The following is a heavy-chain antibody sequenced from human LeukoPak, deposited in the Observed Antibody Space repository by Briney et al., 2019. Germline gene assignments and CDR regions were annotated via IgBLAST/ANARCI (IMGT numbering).Heavy chain of an antibody. J-gene: IGHJ6*04. CDR3: ARPDSSSYLSYGMDV. V-gene: IGHV1-69*06. Sequence: SVKVSCKASGGTFSSYAISWVRQAPGQGLEWMGGIIPIFGTANYAQKFQGRVTITADKSTSTAYMELSSLRSEDTAVYYCARPDSSSYLSYGMDVWGKGTTVTVSS. CDR1: GGTFSSYA. CDR2: IIPIFGTA. D-gene: IGHD6-13*01.